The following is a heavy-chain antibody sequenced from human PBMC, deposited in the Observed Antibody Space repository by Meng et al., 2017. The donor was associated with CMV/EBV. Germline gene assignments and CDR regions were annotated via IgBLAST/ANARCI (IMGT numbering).Heavy chain of an antibody. D-gene: IGHD2-8*02. CDR1: GFTFDDYA. CDR2: ISWNSGGI. Sequence: GGSLRLSCAASGFTFDDYAMHWVRQAPGKGLEWVSGISWNSGGIGYADSVKGRFTISRDNAKNSLYLQMNSLRAEDTALYYCAKDMIPTGYLDYWGQGTLVTVSS. CDR3: AKDMIPTGYLDY. J-gene: IGHJ4*02. V-gene: IGHV3-9*01.